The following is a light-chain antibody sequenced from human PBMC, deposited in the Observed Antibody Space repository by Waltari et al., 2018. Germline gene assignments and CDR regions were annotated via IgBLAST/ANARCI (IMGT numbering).Light chain of an antibody. J-gene: IGKJ4*01. Sequence: DIQMTQSPSSLSAAVGDRVTITCRARQGIGNYLAWYQQKPGKAPKLLIYGASTLQSGVPSRFRGSGSGTDFTLTISRLQPEDVATYYCQKYNSVPLTFGGGTKVEIK. CDR1: QGIGNY. CDR3: QKYNSVPLT. V-gene: IGKV1-27*01. CDR2: GAS.